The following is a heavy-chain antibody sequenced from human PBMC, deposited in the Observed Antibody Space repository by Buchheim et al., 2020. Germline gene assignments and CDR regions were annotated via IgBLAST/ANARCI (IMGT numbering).Heavy chain of an antibody. D-gene: IGHD2-8*02. CDR1: GFSFNSYG. J-gene: IGHJ4*02. V-gene: IGHV3-30*03. CDR2: ISHDGSDVSNR. Sequence: QVQLVESGGGVVQPGRSLRLSCAASGFSFNSYGMHWVRQAPGKGLEWVAAISHDGSDVSNRHYGDSVKGRFTISRDNSKNTLFLEMSSLRVEDTAIYYCVRDQVGCTGGVCYLVYWGQGTL. CDR3: VRDQVGCTGGVCYLVY.